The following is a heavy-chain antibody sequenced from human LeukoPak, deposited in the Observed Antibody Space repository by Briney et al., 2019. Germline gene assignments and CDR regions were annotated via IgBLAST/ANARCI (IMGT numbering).Heavy chain of an antibody. CDR1: GFTFSSYW. CDR3: ARVSPNTETTPQYFDY. CDR2: IKQDGSEK. J-gene: IGHJ4*02. D-gene: IGHD4-17*01. Sequence: GGSLRLSCAASGFTFSSYWMSWVRQAPGKGLEWVANIKQDGSEKYYVDSVKGRFTISRDNAKNSLYLQMNSMRAEDTAVYYCARVSPNTETTPQYFDYWGQGTLGTVSS. V-gene: IGHV3-7*01.